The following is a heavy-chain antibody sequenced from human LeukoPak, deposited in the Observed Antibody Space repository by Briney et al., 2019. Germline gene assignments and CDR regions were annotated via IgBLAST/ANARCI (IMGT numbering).Heavy chain of an antibody. D-gene: IGHD1-26*01. CDR3: ARAVGPFDY. Sequence: GGSLRLSCAASGFTFSTCGMHWVRQAPGRGLDWVAVIWFDGSEKYYADSVKGRFTISRDNSKNTLYLQMNSLRAEDTAVYYCARAVGPFDYWGQGTLVTVSS. J-gene: IGHJ4*02. CDR1: GFTFSTCG. CDR2: IWFDGSEK. V-gene: IGHV3-33*01.